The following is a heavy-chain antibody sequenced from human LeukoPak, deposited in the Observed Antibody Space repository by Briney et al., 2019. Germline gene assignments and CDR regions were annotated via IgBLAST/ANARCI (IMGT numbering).Heavy chain of an antibody. D-gene: IGHD6-6*01. J-gene: IGHJ4*02. CDR2: ISSNGGST. V-gene: IGHV3-64*04. Sequence: GGSLRLSCSASGFTFSSYAMHWVRQAPGKGLEYVSAISSNGGSTYYADSVKGRFTISRDNSKNTLFLQMNSLRAEDTAIYYCAGARLGPRQFDYWGQGTLVTVSS. CDR1: GFTFSSYA. CDR3: AGARLGPRQFDY.